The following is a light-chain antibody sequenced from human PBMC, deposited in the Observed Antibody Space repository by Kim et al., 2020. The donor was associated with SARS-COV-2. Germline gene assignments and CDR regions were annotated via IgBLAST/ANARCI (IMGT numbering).Light chain of an antibody. CDR1: QTISSY. V-gene: IGKV1-39*01. J-gene: IGKJ2*01. CDR3: QQSYSTLSYT. Sequence: ASVGDRVTSTCRASQTISSYLNWYQKKPGKAPKLLIYAASSLQSGVPSRFSGSGSGIDFTLTISSLQPEDFATYYCQQSYSTLSYTFGQGTKLEI. CDR2: AAS.